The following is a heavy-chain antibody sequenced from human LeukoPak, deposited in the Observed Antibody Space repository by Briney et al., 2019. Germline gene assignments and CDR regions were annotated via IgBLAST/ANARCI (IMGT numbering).Heavy chain of an antibody. CDR3: ARDGSPLRLLWFGEDHNWFDP. CDR1: GYTFTSNY. CDR2: ISPSGGST. Sequence: GASVKVSCKAFGYTFTSNYMHWVRQAPGQGPEWMGVISPSGGSTTYAQKFQGRVTMTRDTSTSTVYMELNSLRSEDTAVYYCARDGSPLRLLWFGEDHNWFDPWGQGTLVTVSS. D-gene: IGHD3-10*01. V-gene: IGHV1-46*01. J-gene: IGHJ5*02.